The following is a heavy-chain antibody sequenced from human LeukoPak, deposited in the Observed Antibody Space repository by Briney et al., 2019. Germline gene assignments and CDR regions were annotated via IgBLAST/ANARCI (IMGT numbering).Heavy chain of an antibody. CDR1: GFTFSSYW. V-gene: IGHV3-7*04. J-gene: IGHJ4*02. Sequence: PGGSLRLSCAASGFTFSSYWMSWGRQAPGRGLEWVANIKQDGSEKYYVYSGKGRVTISRDNAKTSLYLQMNSLRAEDTAVYYCARGQAYCGGDCYSDWGQGTLVTVSS. CDR2: IKQDGSEK. D-gene: IGHD2-21*02. CDR3: ARGQAYCGGDCYSD.